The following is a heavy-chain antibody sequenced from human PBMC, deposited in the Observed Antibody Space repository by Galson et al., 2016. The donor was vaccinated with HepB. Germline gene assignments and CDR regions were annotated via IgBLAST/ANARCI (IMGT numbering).Heavy chain of an antibody. Sequence: SETLSLTCTVSGASIAESDWWSWVRQSPGKGLEWIGQIQHRGRTKYNPSLMSRVNMSVDKSKNQLSLTLSSVAAADTALYYCARHLMGPPAPDSWGQGTLVTVSS. J-gene: IGHJ5*01. D-gene: IGHD2-8*01. V-gene: IGHV4-4*02. CDR2: IQHRGRT. CDR3: ARHLMGPPAPDS. CDR1: GASIAESDW.